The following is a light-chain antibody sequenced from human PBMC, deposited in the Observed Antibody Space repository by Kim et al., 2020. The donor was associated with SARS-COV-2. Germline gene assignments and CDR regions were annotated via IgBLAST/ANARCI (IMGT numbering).Light chain of an antibody. Sequence: SYELTQPPSMSVSPGQTARITCSGDALPKQYAYWYQQKPGQAPVLVIYKDSERPSGIPERFSGSSSGTTVTLTISGVQAEDEADYYCQSADSRASYYVFG. V-gene: IGLV3-25*03. CDR1: ALPKQY. J-gene: IGLJ1*01. CDR3: QSADSRASYYV. CDR2: KDS.